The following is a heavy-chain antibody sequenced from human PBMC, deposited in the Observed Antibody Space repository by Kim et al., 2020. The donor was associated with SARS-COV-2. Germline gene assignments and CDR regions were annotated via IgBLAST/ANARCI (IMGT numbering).Heavy chain of an antibody. CDR2: ISYDGSNK. D-gene: IGHD5-12*01. V-gene: IGHV3-30*04. CDR1: GFTFSSYA. CDR3: ARDQERNSGYNYYYYGMDV. Sequence: GGSLRLSCAASGFTFSSYAMHWVRKAPGKGLEWVAVISYDGSNKYYADSVKGRFTISRDNSKNTLYLQMKSLRAEDTAVYYCARDQERNSGYNYYYYGMDVWGQGTTVTVSS. J-gene: IGHJ6*02.